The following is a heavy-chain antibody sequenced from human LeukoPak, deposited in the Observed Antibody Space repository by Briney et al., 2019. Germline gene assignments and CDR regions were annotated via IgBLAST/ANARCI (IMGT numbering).Heavy chain of an antibody. CDR1: GCTFTGYY. CDR3: AGSYSSSSYFDY. CDR2: INPNSGGT. D-gene: IGHD6-6*01. Sequence: ASVKVSCKASGCTFTGYYMHWVRQAPGQGLEWMGWINPNSGGTNYAQKFQGRVTMTRDTSISTAYMELSRLISDDTAVYYCAGSYSSSSYFDYWGQGTLVTVSS. J-gene: IGHJ4*02. V-gene: IGHV1-2*02.